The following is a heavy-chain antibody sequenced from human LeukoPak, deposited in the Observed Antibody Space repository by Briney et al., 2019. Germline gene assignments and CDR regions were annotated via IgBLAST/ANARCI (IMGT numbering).Heavy chain of an antibody. CDR2: IGYDGRNT. Sequence: GGSLRLSCAASGFTFSSYGIHWVRQAPGKGLGWVTFIGYDGRNTYYADSVKGRFTISRDNSKNTLYLQMNSLRAEDTAIYYCAKDNAYYYADYWGQGTLVTVSS. V-gene: IGHV3-30*02. CDR1: GFTFSSYG. J-gene: IGHJ4*02. CDR3: AKDNAYYYADY. D-gene: IGHD3-10*01.